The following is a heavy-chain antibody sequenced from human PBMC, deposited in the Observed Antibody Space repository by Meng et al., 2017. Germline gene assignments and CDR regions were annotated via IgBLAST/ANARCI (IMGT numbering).Heavy chain of an antibody. CDR3: AREEPSAGGGSPSFDY. D-gene: IGHD2-15*01. Sequence: GPLRLSCTVSGGSISSSSYYWGWIRQPPGKGLEWIGSIYYSGSTYYNPSLKSRVTISVDTSKNQFSLKLSSVTAADTAVYYCAREEPSAGGGSPSFDYWGQGTLVTVSS. J-gene: IGHJ4*02. CDR2: IYYSGST. V-gene: IGHV4-39*07. CDR1: GGSISSSSYY.